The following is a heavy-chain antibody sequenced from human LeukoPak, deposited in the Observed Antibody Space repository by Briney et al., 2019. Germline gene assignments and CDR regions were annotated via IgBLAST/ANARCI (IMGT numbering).Heavy chain of an antibody. Sequence: PSETLSLTCAVSGGSFSGYYWSWIRQPPGKGLEWIGEINHSGSTNYNPSLKSRVTISVDTPKNQFSLKLSSVTAADTAVYYCARRDCSGGSCYSSSYYYYYYYMDVWGKGTTVTVSS. D-gene: IGHD2-15*01. CDR2: INHSGST. CDR3: ARRDCSGGSCYSSSYYYYYYYMDV. J-gene: IGHJ6*03. CDR1: GGSFSGYY. V-gene: IGHV4-34*01.